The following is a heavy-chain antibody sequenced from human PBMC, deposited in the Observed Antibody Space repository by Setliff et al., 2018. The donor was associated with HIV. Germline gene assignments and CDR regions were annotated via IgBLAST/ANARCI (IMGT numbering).Heavy chain of an antibody. J-gene: IGHJ6*03. CDR3: ARGIGTRYNYYMDV. CDR2: VYHSGIT. CDR1: GQFISDGYY. Sequence: SETLSLTCTVSGQFISDGYYWGWIRQPPGKGLEWIGSVYHSGITYYNSSLKSRVTISVDTSKNQFSLKLSSVTAADTAVYYCARGIGTRYNYYMDVWGIGTTVTVSS. D-gene: IGHD1-20*01. V-gene: IGHV4-38-2*02.